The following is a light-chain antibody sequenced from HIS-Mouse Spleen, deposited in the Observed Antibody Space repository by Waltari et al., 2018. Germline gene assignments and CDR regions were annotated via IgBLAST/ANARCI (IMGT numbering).Light chain of an antibody. CDR2: KAS. CDR1: QSISSW. J-gene: IGKJ3*01. Sequence: DIQMTQPPPTCPAFSADGVTITCRASQSISSWLAWYQQNPGKAPKLLIYKASSLESGVPSRFSGSGSGTEFTLTISSLQPDDFATYYCQQYNSYIFTFGPGTKVDIK. CDR3: QQYNSYIFT. V-gene: IGKV1-5*03.